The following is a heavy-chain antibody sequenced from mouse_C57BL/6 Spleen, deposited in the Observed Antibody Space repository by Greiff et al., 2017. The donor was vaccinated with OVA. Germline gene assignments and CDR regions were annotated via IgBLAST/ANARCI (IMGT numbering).Heavy chain of an antibody. CDR2: INPNNGGT. Sequence: EVKLQESGPELVKPGASVKIPCKASGYTFTDYNMDWVKQSHGKSLEWIGDINPNNGGTIYNQKFKGKATLTVDKSSSTAYMELRSLTSEDTAVYDCAREDGENDGYFDVWGTGTTVTVSS. CDR1: GYTFTDYN. D-gene: IGHD2-12*01. J-gene: IGHJ1*03. V-gene: IGHV1-18*01. CDR3: AREDGENDGYFDV.